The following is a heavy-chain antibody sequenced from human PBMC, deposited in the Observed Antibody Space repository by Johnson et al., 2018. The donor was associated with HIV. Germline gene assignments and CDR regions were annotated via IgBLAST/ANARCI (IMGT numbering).Heavy chain of an antibody. D-gene: IGHD5-18*01. CDR2: IQYEGSNK. V-gene: IGHV3-30*02. CDR1: GFTFSSYG. Sequence: QMLLVESGGGVVQPGGSLRLSCAASGFTFSSYGMHWVRQAPGKGLEWVTFIQYEGSNKYYADSVKGRFTISRDNSKNTLYLQMNSLRAEDTAVYYCAKDVNEWVAWIQLWSPAFDIWGQGTMVTVSS. J-gene: IGHJ3*02. CDR3: AKDVNEWVAWIQLWSPAFDI.